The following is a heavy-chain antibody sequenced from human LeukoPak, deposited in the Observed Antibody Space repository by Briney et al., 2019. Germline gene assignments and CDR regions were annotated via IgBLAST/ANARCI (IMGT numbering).Heavy chain of an antibody. J-gene: IGHJ4*02. CDR1: GGSTSSYY. CDR3: ARAGSSGYHIIDY. V-gene: IGHV4-59*01. Sequence: ETLSLTCTVSGGSTSSYYWSWIRQPPGKGLEWIGYIYYSGSTNYNPSLKSRVTISVDTSKNQFSLKLSSVTAADTAVYYCARAGSSGYHIIDYWGQGTLVTVSS. D-gene: IGHD3-22*01. CDR2: IYYSGST.